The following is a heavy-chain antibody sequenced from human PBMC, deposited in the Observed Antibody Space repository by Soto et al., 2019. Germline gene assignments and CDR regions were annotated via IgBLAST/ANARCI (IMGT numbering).Heavy chain of an antibody. V-gene: IGHV1-69*01. J-gene: IGHJ6*02. Sequence: QVQLVQSGAEVKKPGSSVKVSCKASVGTFSSYAISWVRQAPGQGLEWMGGIIPIPGTANYAQKFQGRVTITADESTSTAYMELSSRRSEDTAVYYCARSHGCSTSLEIYYYYYYGMDVWGPGTTVTVSS. CDR1: VGTFSSYA. CDR3: ARSHGCSTSLEIYYYYYYGMDV. CDR2: IIPIPGTA. D-gene: IGHD2-2*01.